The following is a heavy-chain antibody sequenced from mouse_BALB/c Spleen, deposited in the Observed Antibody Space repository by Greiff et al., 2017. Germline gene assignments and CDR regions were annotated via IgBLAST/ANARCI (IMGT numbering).Heavy chain of an antibody. D-gene: IGHD2-3*01. CDR1: GFTFSSYA. J-gene: IGHJ2*01. V-gene: IGHV5-6-5*01. CDR2: ISSGGST. CDR3: AREDCYNAY. Sequence: EVKLMESGGGLVKPGGSLKLSCAASGFTFSSYAMSWVRQTPEKRLEWVASISSGGSTYYPDSVKGRFTISRDNARNILYLQMSSLRSEDTAMYYCAREDCYNAYWGQGTTLTVSS.